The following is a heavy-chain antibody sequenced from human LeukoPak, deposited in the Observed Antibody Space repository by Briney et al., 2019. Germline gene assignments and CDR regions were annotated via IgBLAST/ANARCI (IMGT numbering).Heavy chain of an antibody. D-gene: IGHD3-22*01. J-gene: IGHJ4*02. V-gene: IGHV3-23*01. CDR1: GFTFSSYA. CDR2: ISGSGGST. CDR3: ATDSSGPRGDY. Sequence: GGSLRLSCAASGFTFSSYAMSWVRQALGKGLEWVSAISGSGGSTYYADSVKGRFTISRDNSKNTLYLQMNSLRAEDTAVYYCATDSSGPRGDYWGQGTLVTVSS.